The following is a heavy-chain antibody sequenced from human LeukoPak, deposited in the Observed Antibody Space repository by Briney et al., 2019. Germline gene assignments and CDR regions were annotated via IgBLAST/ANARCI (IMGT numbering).Heavy chain of an antibody. V-gene: IGHV1-46*01. CDR3: ARGISGSGSYYSVGCDWFDP. J-gene: IGHJ5*02. D-gene: IGHD3-10*01. Sequence: ASVKVSCKASGYSFTSYYMHWVRQAPGQGLEWMGIINPSGGATIYAQKFQGRVTMTRDTSTTTVYMELSSLRSEDTAVYYCARGISGSGSYYSVGCDWFDPWGQGTLVTVSS. CDR1: GYSFTSYY. CDR2: INPSGGAT.